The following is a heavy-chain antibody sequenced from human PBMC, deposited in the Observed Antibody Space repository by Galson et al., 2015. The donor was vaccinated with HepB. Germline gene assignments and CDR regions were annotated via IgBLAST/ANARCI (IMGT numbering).Heavy chain of an antibody. Sequence: SLRLSCAASGFTFGSYSMNWVRQAPGKGLEWVSSISSSSSYIYYADSVKGRFTISRDNAKNSLYLQMNSLRAEDTAVYYCARDTRYYDSSKNAFDIWGQGTMVTVSS. J-gene: IGHJ3*02. CDR2: ISSSSSYI. CDR3: ARDTRYYDSSKNAFDI. V-gene: IGHV3-21*01. CDR1: GFTFGSYS. D-gene: IGHD3-22*01.